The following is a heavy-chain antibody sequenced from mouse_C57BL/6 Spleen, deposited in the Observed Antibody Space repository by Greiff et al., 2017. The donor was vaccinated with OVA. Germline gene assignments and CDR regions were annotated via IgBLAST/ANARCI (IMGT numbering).Heavy chain of an antibody. Sequence: EVQGVESGPGLAKPSQTLSLTCSVTGYSFTSDYWNWIRKFPGNKLEYMGYISYSGSTYYNPYLKSRISITRDTSKIQYYLQWNSEATEDTATYYRARGEWKGAMDYWGQGTSVTVSS. CDR1: GYSFTSDY. J-gene: IGHJ4*01. V-gene: IGHV3-8*01. D-gene: IGHD1-3*01. CDR3: ARGEWKGAMDY. CDR2: ISYSGST.